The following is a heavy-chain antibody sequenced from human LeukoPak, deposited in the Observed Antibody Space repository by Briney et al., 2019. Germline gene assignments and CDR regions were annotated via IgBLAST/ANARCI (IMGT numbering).Heavy chain of an antibody. Sequence: GGSLRLSCAASGFTVSSNYMNWVRQAPGKGLEWVSSISSSSSYIYYADSVKGRFTISRDNAKNSLYLQMNSLRAEDTAVYYCARDSDYYDSSGYYFFDYWGQGTLVTVSS. J-gene: IGHJ4*02. CDR1: GFTVSSNY. V-gene: IGHV3-21*01. CDR3: ARDSDYYDSSGYYFFDY. D-gene: IGHD3-22*01. CDR2: ISSSSSYI.